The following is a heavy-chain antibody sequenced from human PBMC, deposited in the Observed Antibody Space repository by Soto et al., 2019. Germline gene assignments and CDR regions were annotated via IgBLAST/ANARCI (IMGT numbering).Heavy chain of an antibody. CDR1: GYTFTSYG. D-gene: IGHD2-2*01. CDR3: ARFNELGYCSSTSCYGVYAFDI. CDR2: ISAYNGNT. J-gene: IGHJ3*02. Sequence: VASVKVSCKASGYTFTSYGISWVRQAPGQGLEWMGWISAYNGNTNYAQKLQGRVTMTTDTSTSTAYMELRSLRSDDTAVYYCARFNELGYCSSTSCYGVYAFDIWGQGTMVTVSS. V-gene: IGHV1-18*01.